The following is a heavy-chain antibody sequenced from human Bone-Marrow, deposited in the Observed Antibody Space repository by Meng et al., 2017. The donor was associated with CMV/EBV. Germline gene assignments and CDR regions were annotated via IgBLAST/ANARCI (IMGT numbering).Heavy chain of an antibody. CDR3: ARSPITPAGPLDY. D-gene: IGHD6-13*01. Sequence: GESLKISCAASGFTFSSYAMSWVRQAPGKGLEWVSVIYSGGSSTYYADSVKGRFTISRDNSKNTLYLQMNSLRAEDTAVYYCARSPITPAGPLDYWGQGTLVTVSS. J-gene: IGHJ4*02. CDR2: IYSGGSST. CDR1: GFTFSSYA. V-gene: IGHV3-23*03.